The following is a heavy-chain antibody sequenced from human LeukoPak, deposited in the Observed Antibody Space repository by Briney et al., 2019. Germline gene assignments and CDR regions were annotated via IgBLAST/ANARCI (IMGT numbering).Heavy chain of an antibody. J-gene: IGHJ4*02. Sequence: GGSLRLSCAASGFTFSSYAMHWVRQAPGKGLEWVAVISYDGSNKYYADSVKGRFTISRDNSKNTLYLQMNSLRAEDTAVYYCAREGARGARGTFDYWGQGTLVTVSS. CDR1: GFTFSSYA. CDR3: AREGARGARGTFDY. V-gene: IGHV3-30-3*01. D-gene: IGHD3-16*01. CDR2: ISYDGSNK.